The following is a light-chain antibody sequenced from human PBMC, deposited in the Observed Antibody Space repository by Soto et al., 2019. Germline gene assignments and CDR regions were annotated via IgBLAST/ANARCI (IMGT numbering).Light chain of an antibody. V-gene: IGLV2-14*01. Sequence: QSALTQSASVSGSPGQSITISCTGTSTDVGRYNYVSWYQQHPGKAPKLMIYEVSNRPSGVSNRFSGSKSGNTASLTISGLQAEDEADYYCSSYTSSSTLVFGGGTKLTVL. CDR3: SSYTSSSTLV. CDR1: STDVGRYNY. CDR2: EVS. J-gene: IGLJ2*01.